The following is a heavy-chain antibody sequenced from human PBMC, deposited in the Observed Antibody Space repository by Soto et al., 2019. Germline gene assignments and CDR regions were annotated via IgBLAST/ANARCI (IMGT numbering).Heavy chain of an antibody. V-gene: IGHV4-59*08. CDR1: GRSISPYY. J-gene: IGHJ4*02. D-gene: IGHD3-10*01. Sequence: QVKLQESGPGRVKPSETLSLTCTASGRSISPYYWSWIRQPPGEGMEWLGYIYYSAYTNYNPSLKSRLTVSVDTSKNQFSLRLSSVTAADMAVYFCARLIRDASGSYRLDYWGRGTLVTVSS. CDR2: IYYSAYT. CDR3: ARLIRDASGSYRLDY.